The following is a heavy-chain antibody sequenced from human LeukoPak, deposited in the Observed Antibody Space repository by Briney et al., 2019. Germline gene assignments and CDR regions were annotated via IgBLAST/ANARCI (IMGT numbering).Heavy chain of an antibody. D-gene: IGHD1-14*01. CDR2: IWYDGSNK. CDR1: GFTFSSYG. V-gene: IGHV3-30*02. Sequence: GGSLRLSCAASGFTFSSYGMHWVRQAPGKGLEWAAVIWYDGSNKYYADSVKGRFTISRDNSKNTLYLQMNSLRADDTAVYHCAKAGKKRAEPGDFDYWGQGSLVTVSS. J-gene: IGHJ4*02. CDR3: AKAGKKRAEPGDFDY.